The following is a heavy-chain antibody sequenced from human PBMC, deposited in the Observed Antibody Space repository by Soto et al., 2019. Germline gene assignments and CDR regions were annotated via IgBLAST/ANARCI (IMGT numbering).Heavy chain of an antibody. V-gene: IGHV1-69*01. J-gene: IGHJ6*02. D-gene: IGHD3-10*01. Sequence: QVQLVQSGAEVKKPGSSVKVSCKASGGTFSSYAISWVRQAPGQGLEWMGGIIPIFGTANYAQKFRGRVTITADESTSTAYMELSSLRSEDTAVYYCAREGERGVRGVIMGYYYYGMDVWGQGTTVTVSS. CDR2: IIPIFGTA. CDR3: AREGERGVRGVIMGYYYYGMDV. CDR1: GGTFSSYA.